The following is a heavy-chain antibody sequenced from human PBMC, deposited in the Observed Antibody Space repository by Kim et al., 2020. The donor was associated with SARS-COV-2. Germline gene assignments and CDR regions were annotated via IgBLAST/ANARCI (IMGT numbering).Heavy chain of an antibody. J-gene: IGHJ6*02. D-gene: IGHD6-19*01. CDR2: IIPILGIA. V-gene: IGHV1-69*02. CDR3: ALPGQVPSSYYGMDV. CDR1: GGTFSSYT. Sequence: SVKVSCKASGGTFSSYTISWVRQAPGQGLEWMGRIIPILGIANYAQKFQGRVTITADKSTSTAYMELSSLRSEDTAVYYCALPGQVPSSYYGMDVWGQGTTVTVSS.